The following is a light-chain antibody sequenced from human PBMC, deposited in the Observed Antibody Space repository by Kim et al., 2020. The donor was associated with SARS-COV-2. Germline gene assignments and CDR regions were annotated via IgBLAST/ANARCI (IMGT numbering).Light chain of an antibody. Sequence: AIRMTQSPSSLSASTGDRVTITCRASQDIRSYLGWYQQNPGRAPNRLIYGASTLQNGVPSRFSGSGSETNFTLTINCLQSEDFATYFCLQHCTYPRSFGQGTRLEIK. J-gene: IGKJ5*01. CDR2: GAS. V-gene: IGKV1-8*01. CDR1: QDIRSY. CDR3: LQHCTYPRS.